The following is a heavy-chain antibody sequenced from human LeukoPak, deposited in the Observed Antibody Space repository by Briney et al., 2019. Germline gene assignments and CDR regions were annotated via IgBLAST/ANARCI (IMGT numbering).Heavy chain of an antibody. J-gene: IGHJ4*02. CDR3: ARVAPHYSDSSGYPSYYFDY. Sequence: GRSLGLSCAASGFTFSSYGMHWVRQAPGKGLEWVAVIWYDGSNKYYADSVKGRFTISRDNSKNTLYLQMNSLRAEDTAVYYCARVAPHYSDSSGYPSYYFDYWGQGTLVTVSS. V-gene: IGHV3-33*01. CDR2: IWYDGSNK. CDR1: GFTFSSYG. D-gene: IGHD3-22*01.